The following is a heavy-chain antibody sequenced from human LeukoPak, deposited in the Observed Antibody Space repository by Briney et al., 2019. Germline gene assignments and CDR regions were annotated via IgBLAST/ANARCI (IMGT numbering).Heavy chain of an antibody. V-gene: IGHV4-59*12. D-gene: IGHD3-10*01. CDR2: VYYSGST. J-gene: IGHJ5*02. CDR1: GYSIRDYY. Sequence: SETLSLTCTVSGYSIRDYYWTWIRQPPGKGLEWIGEVYYSGSTHYNPSLKSRVTISIDTSKNQFSLRLRSMTAADTAVYYCARELDGNGGWFDPWGQGTLVTVSS. CDR3: ARELDGNGGWFDP.